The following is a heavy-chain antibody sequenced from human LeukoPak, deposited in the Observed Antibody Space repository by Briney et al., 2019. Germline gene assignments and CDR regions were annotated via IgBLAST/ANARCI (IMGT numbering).Heavy chain of an antibody. CDR2: ISGSSSYI. CDR1: GFTVSSNY. Sequence: GGSLRLSCAASGFTVSSNYMSWVRQAPGKGLGWVSSISGSSSYIYYADSVKGRFSISRDNARNSLYLQMNSLRAEDTAVYYCARDRDWNSGFDYWGQGTLVTVSS. D-gene: IGHD1-7*01. V-gene: IGHV3-21*01. CDR3: ARDRDWNSGFDY. J-gene: IGHJ4*02.